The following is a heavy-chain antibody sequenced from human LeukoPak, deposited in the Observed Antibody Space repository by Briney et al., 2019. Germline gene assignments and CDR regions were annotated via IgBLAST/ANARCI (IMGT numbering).Heavy chain of an antibody. CDR3: ARGDGYSSGWYTYFQH. Sequence: ASVKVSCKASGYTFTSYGISWVRQAPGQGLEWMGWISAYNGNTNYAQKLQGRVTITADKSTSTAYMELSSLRSEDTAVYYCARGDGYSSGWYTYFQHWGQGTLVTVSS. V-gene: IGHV1-18*01. CDR1: GYTFTSYG. J-gene: IGHJ1*01. CDR2: ISAYNGNT. D-gene: IGHD6-19*01.